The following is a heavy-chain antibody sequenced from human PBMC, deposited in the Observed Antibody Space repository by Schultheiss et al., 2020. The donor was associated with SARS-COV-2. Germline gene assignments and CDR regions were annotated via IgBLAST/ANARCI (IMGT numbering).Heavy chain of an antibody. D-gene: IGHD1-1*01. CDR1: GFTFGDYA. CDR2: IRSIAYGATT. Sequence: GGSLRLSCITSGFTFGDYAMSWFRQAPGKGLEWVGFIRSIAYGATTEYAAFVKGRFTISRDDSKSIAFLHMNSLKTEDTAVYYCTRDPNDLAYFSPSLQEGYYFDYWGQGTLVTVSS. J-gene: IGHJ4*02. V-gene: IGHV3-49*03. CDR3: TRDPNDLAYFSPSLQEGYYFDY.